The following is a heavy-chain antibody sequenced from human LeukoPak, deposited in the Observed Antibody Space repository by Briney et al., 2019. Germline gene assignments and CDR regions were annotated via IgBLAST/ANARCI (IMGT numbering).Heavy chain of an antibody. V-gene: IGHV3-30*02. D-gene: IGHD3-22*01. J-gene: IGHJ6*03. CDR2: IRYDGSNK. CDR3: AKEVLYYYDSSGPQTDYMDV. CDR1: GFTFSSYG. Sequence: GGSLRLSCAASGFTFSSYGMHWLRQAPGKGLEWVAFIRYDGSNKYYADSVKGRFTISRDNSKNTLYLKMKRLRAEDKAVYYCAKEVLYYYDSSGPQTDYMDVWGKGTTVTISS.